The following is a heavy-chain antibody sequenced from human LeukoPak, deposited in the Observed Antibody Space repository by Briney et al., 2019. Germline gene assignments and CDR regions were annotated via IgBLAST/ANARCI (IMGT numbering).Heavy chain of an antibody. J-gene: IGHJ4*02. D-gene: IGHD4-17*01. CDR2: SNHSGST. Sequence: PSETLSPACPVDSGSLIGYCWSWIRQPPGKGLEWLGESNHSGSTNYNPSLKSRVTISVDTSKNQFSLKLSSVTAADTAVYYCARGGDYGDYGHTIDYWGQGTLVTVSS. CDR3: ARGGDYGDYGHTIDY. V-gene: IGHV4-34*01. CDR1: SGSLIGYC.